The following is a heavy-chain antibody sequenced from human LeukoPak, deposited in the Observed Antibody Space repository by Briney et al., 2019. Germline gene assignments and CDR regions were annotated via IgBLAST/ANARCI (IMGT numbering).Heavy chain of an antibody. V-gene: IGHV3-30*01. D-gene: IGHD2-21*02. CDR2: ISYDGSNK. CDR3: ARDSLRVTDYYYYYMDV. J-gene: IGHJ6*03. Sequence: GRSLRLSCAASGFTFSSYAMHWVREAPGKGLEWGADISYDGSNKYYADSVKGRFTISRDNSKNTLYLQMNSLRAEDTAVYYCARDSLRVTDYYYYYMDVWGKGTTVTVSS. CDR1: GFTFSSYA.